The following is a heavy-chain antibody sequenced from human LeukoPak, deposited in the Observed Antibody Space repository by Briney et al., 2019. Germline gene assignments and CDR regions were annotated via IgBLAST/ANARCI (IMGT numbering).Heavy chain of an antibody. D-gene: IGHD1-26*01. J-gene: IGHJ6*03. CDR3: SREPRGIVGNYYYYYMDV. Sequence: SVKVSCKASGGTLSSYAISWVRQAPGQGLEWMGRIIPIFGTANYAQKFQGRVTITTDESTSTAYMELSSLRSEDTAVYYCSREPRGIVGNYYYYYMDVWGKGTTVTVSS. CDR1: GGTLSSYA. V-gene: IGHV1-69*05. CDR2: IIPIFGTA.